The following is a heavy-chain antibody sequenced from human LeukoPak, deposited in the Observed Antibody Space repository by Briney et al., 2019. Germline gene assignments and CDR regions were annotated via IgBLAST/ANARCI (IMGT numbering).Heavy chain of an antibody. V-gene: IGHV1-18*01. CDR3: ARDSGITNIFGGGRGSALEEPNDVFDM. CDR1: GYTFTSYG. CDR2: ISAYNGNT. Sequence: ASVKVSCKASGYTFTSYGISWVRQAPGQGLEWMGWISAYNGNTNYEQKLQGRVTMTTDTYTSTAYMELRSLRSDDTAVYYCARDSGITNIFGGGRGSALEEPNDVFDMWGQGTMVIVSS. D-gene: IGHD3-16*01. J-gene: IGHJ3*02.